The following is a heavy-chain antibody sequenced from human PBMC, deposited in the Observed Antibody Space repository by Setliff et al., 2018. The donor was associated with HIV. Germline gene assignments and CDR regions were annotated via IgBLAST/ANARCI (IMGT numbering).Heavy chain of an antibody. CDR1: GYTFTNYW. V-gene: IGHV5-51*01. J-gene: IGHJ3*02. D-gene: IGHD3-22*01. CDR2: IYPGDSDT. CDR3: ARVGGHYYDSSGYYYETYDAFDI. Sequence: GESLKISCRGSGYTFTNYWIGWVRQMPGKGLECMGIIYPGDSDTRYSPSFQGQVTISADKSISTAYLQWSSLKASDTAMYYCARVGGHYYDSSGYYYETYDAFDIWGQGTMVTVSS.